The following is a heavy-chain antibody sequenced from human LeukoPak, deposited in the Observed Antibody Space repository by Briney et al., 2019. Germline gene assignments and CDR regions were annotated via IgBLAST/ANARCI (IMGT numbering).Heavy chain of an antibody. CDR3: ARDVVVVPAAIHYGMDV. J-gene: IGHJ6*02. D-gene: IGHD2-2*01. V-gene: IGHV4-34*01. Sequence: SETLSLTCAVYGGSFSDYFWGWIRQPPGKGLEWIGEINHSGRTYYNPSLKSRVTISVDTSKDQFSLNLSSVTAADTAVYYCARDVVVVPAAIHYGMDVWGQGTTVTVSS. CDR2: INHSGRT. CDR1: GGSFSDYF.